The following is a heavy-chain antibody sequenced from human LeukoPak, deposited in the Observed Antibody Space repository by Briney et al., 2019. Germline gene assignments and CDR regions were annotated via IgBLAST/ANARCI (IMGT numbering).Heavy chain of an antibody. CDR2: ISSSSSYI. Sequence: GRSLRLSCAASGFTFSSYSMNWVRQAPGKGLEWVSSISSSSSYIYYADSVKGRFTISRDNAKNSLYLQMNSLRAEDTAVYYCARDVTVVAATLDAFDIWGQGTMVTVSS. V-gene: IGHV3-21*01. D-gene: IGHD2-15*01. CDR1: GFTFSSYS. J-gene: IGHJ3*02. CDR3: ARDVTVVAATLDAFDI.